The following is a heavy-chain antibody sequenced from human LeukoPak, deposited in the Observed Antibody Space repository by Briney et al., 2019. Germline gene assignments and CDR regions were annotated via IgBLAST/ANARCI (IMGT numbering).Heavy chain of an antibody. CDR3: ARDGAAAAKDAFDI. CDR2: ISSSGSTI. CDR1: GFTFSDYY. Sequence: GGSLRLSCAASGFTFSDYYMSWIRQAPGKGLEWVSYISSSGSTIYYADSVKGRFTISRDNAKNSLYLQMNSLRAEDTAVYYCARDGAAAAKDAFDIWGQGTMVTVSS. V-gene: IGHV3-11*04. D-gene: IGHD6-13*01. J-gene: IGHJ3*02.